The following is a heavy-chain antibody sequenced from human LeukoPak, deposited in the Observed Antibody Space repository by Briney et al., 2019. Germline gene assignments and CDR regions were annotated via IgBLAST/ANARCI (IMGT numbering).Heavy chain of an antibody. Sequence: TGGSLRLSCAASGFTVSSSYMSWVRQATGKGLEWVSVIYSGGSTYYADSVKGRFTISRDNSKNTLYLQMNSLRAEDTAVYYCARDTIVVRGVQYYYGMDVWGQGTTVTVSS. V-gene: IGHV3-66*01. CDR2: IYSGGST. CDR1: GFTVSSSY. J-gene: IGHJ6*02. D-gene: IGHD3-10*01. CDR3: ARDTIVVRGVQYYYGMDV.